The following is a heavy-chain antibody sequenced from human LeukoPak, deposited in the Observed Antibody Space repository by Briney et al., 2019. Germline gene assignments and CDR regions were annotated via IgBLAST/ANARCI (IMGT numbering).Heavy chain of an antibody. V-gene: IGHV4-34*01. CDR3: ARARPYYYDSSGSSWFDP. Sequence: SETLSLTCAVYGGSFSGYYWSWIRQPPGKGLEWIGEINHSGSTNYNPSLKSRATISVDTSKNQFSLKLSSVTAADTAVYYCARARPYYYDSSGSSWFDPWGQGTLVTVSS. D-gene: IGHD3-22*01. CDR2: INHSGST. J-gene: IGHJ5*02. CDR1: GGSFSGYY.